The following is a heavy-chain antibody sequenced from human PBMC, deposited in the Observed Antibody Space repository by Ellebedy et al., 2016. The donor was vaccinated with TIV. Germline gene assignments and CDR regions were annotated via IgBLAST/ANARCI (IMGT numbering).Heavy chain of an antibody. CDR1: GFTFSSYW. CDR3: ARASTVTTNYYYYGMDV. D-gene: IGHD4-11*01. V-gene: IGHV3-7*03. Sequence: GGSLRLXXAASGFTFSSYWMSWVRQAPGKGLEWVANIKQDGSEKYYVDSVKGRFTISRDNAKNSLYLQMNSLRAEDTAVYYCARASTVTTNYYYYGMDVWGQGTTVTVSS. CDR2: IKQDGSEK. J-gene: IGHJ6*02.